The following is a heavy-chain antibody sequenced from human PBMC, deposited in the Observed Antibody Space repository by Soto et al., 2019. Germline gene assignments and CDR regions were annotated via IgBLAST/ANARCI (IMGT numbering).Heavy chain of an antibody. CDR2: IYSGGST. CDR3: ARTQYYYDSSGYYVPNEY. Sequence: GGSLRLSCAASGFTVSSNYMSWVRQAPGKGLEWVSVIYSGGSTYYADSVKGRFTISRDNSKNTLYLQMNSLRAEDTAVYYCARTQYYYDSSGYYVPNEYWGQGTLVTVSS. J-gene: IGHJ4*02. CDR1: GFTVSSNY. V-gene: IGHV3-53*01. D-gene: IGHD3-22*01.